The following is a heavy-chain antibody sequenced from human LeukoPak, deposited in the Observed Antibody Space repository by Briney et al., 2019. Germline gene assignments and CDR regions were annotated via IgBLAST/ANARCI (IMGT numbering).Heavy chain of an antibody. D-gene: IGHD2-2*01. CDR2: ISWNSGSI. J-gene: IGHJ5*02. CDR1: GLTFDDYA. Sequence: GGSLRLSCAASGLTFDDYAMHWVRQAPGKGLEWVSGISWNSGSIGYADSVKGRFTISRDNAKNSLYLQMNSLRAEDTALYYCAKGEYQLPYNWFDPWGQGTLVTVSS. CDR3: AKGEYQLPYNWFDP. V-gene: IGHV3-9*01.